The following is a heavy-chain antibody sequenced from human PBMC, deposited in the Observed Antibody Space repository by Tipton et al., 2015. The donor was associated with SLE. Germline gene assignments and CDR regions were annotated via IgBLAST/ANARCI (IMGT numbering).Heavy chain of an antibody. CDR1: GGSISSYY. CDR3: AGVSGTYAFDI. V-gene: IGHV4-59*01. D-gene: IGHD1-26*01. CDR2: IYYNGNT. Sequence: TLSLTCTVSGGSISSYYWSWIRQPPGKGLEWIGYIYYNGNTNYNPSLKSRLTLSVDTSKNQFSLKLKSVTAADTAVYYCAGVSGTYAFDIWGQGTLVTVSS. J-gene: IGHJ3*02.